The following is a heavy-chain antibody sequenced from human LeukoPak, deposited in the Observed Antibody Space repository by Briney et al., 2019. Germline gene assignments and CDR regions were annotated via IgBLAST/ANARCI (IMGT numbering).Heavy chain of an antibody. Sequence: ASVKVSCKPSGYTFTSYSIGWVRQAPGQGLEWMGWISAYNGNTDSAQKLQGRVTMTTDTSTSTAYMELRSLRSDDTAVYYCARDKRTTVTTDYWGQGTLVTVSS. V-gene: IGHV1-18*01. D-gene: IGHD4-17*01. J-gene: IGHJ4*02. CDR2: ISAYNGNT. CDR1: GYTFTSYS. CDR3: ARDKRTTVTTDY.